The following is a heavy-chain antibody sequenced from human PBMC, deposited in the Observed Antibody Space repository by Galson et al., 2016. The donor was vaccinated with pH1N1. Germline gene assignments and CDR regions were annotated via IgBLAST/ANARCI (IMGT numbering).Heavy chain of an antibody. CDR1: GFTFSAFG. CDR2: IRFDGYDQ. CDR3: AKDCGLGGDHDH. V-gene: IGHV3-30*02. Sequence: SLRLSCAASGFTFSAFGMHWVRQAPGKGLELVAFIRFDGYDQNYGDSVKGRFTVSRDNSKNTVYLQMNSLRSEDTAVYYCAKDCGLGGDHDHWGLGTLVTVSS. J-gene: IGHJ4*02. D-gene: IGHD3-16*01.